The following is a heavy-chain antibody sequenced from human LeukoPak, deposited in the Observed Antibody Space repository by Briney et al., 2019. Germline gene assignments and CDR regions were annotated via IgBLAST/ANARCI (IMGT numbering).Heavy chain of an antibody. CDR3: ARRYYDFWSGYPHDAFGI. CDR2: INTNTGNP. V-gene: IGHV7-4-1*02. J-gene: IGHJ3*02. D-gene: IGHD3-3*01. CDR1: GYTFTSYA. Sequence: ASVKVSCKASGYTFTSYAMNWVRQAPGQGLEWMGWINTNTGNPTYAQGFTGRFVFSLDTSVSTAYLQISSLKAEDTAVYCCARRYYDFWSGYPHDAFGIWGQGTMVTVSS.